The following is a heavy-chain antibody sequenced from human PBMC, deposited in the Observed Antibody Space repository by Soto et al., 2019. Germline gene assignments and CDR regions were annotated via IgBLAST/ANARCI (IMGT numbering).Heavy chain of an antibody. CDR1: GFTFRTYG. CDR2: IWYDASNK. CDR3: ARGRVDGGELDL. V-gene: IGHV3-33*01. Sequence: VQLVESGGGVVQPGRSLRLSCAASGFTFRTYGMYWVRQAPGKGLEWVAVIWYDASNKYYADSVKGRFTISRDKSKNTLYLQMNSLRAEDTAVYYCARGRVDGGELDLWGQGTLVTVSS. D-gene: IGHD1-26*01. J-gene: IGHJ4*02.